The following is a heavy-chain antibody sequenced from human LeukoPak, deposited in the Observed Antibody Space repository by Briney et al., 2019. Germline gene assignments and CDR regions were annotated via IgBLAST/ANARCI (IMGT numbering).Heavy chain of an antibody. J-gene: IGHJ5*02. CDR3: ANLVVPARFDP. CDR1: GFTFSSYP. V-gene: IGHV3-23*01. CDR2: ISGSGGST. Sequence: GGSLRLSCAASGFTFSSYPMSWVRQAPGKGLEWVSSISGSGGSTYYADSVKGRFTISRDNSKNTLYLQMNSLRAEDTAVYYCANLVVPARFDPWRQGTLVTVSS. D-gene: IGHD2-2*01.